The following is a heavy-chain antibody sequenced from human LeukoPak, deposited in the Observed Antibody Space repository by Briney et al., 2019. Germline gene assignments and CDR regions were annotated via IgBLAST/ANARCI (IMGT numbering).Heavy chain of an antibody. CDR2: ITCSSSTI. Sequence: EASLRPSSASSGFTFSAYAMNWCLRAPARKLVWFFCITCSSSTIYYAESMKGRFTISRDNAKNSLYLQMNSLRAEDTAVYHCVRDRDGGSFDYWGQGTLVTVSS. J-gene: IGHJ4*02. CDR1: GFTFSAYA. D-gene: IGHD4-23*01. CDR3: VRDRDGGSFDY. V-gene: IGHV3-48*01.